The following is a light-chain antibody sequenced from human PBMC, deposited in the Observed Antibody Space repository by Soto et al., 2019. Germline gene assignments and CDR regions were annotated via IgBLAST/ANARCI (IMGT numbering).Light chain of an antibody. CDR2: KAS. CDR3: QHYNSYSEA. J-gene: IGKJ1*01. CDR1: QTISSW. V-gene: IGKV1-5*03. Sequence: DIQMTQSPSTPSGSVGNRVTITCRACQTISSWLAWYQQKQGKAPKLLIYKASTLKSGVPSRFSGSGSGTEFTLTISSLQPDDFATYYCQHYNSYSEAFGQGTKVELK.